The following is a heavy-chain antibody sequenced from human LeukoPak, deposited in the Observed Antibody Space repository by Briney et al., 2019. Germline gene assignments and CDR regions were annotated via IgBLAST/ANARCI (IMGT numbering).Heavy chain of an antibody. V-gene: IGHV1-69*13. D-gene: IGHD2-2*01. CDR3: ATDCSSTSCPTIYYFDY. CDR2: IIPIFGTA. J-gene: IGHJ4*02. CDR1: GGTFRSYA. Sequence: SVKVSFKASGGTFRSYAISWVRQAPGQGLEWMGGIIPIFGTAHNAQKFQGRVTITADESTSTAYMDLSSLRSEDTAVYYCATDCSSTSCPTIYYFDYWGQGTLVTVSS.